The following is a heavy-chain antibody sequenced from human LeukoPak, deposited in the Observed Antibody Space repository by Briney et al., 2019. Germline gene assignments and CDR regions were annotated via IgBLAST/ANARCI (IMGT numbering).Heavy chain of an antibody. D-gene: IGHD2-2*02. J-gene: IGHJ6*03. CDR3: ARDRYCSSTSCYKGVYYYMDV. CDR2: ISAYNGNT. CDR1: SYTFTSYG. V-gene: IGHV1-18*01. Sequence: ASVKVSCKASSYTFTSYGIRWVRQAPGQGLEWMGWISAYNGNTNYAQKLQGRVTMTTDTSTSTAYMELRSLRSDDTAVYYCARDRYCSSTSCYKGVYYYMDVWGKGTTVTVSS.